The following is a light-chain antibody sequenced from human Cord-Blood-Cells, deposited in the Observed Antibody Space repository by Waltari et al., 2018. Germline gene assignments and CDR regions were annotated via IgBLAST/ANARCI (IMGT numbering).Light chain of an antibody. Sequence: DIQMTQSPSSLSASVGDRVTITCRASQSISSYLNWYQQKPGKAPKLLIYAASSLQSGVPSRFSGSGSGTDFTLTISSLQPEDFATYYCQQSYSTRWTFGQGP. CDR2: AAS. V-gene: IGKV1-39*01. CDR1: QSISSY. CDR3: QQSYSTRWT. J-gene: IGKJ1*01.